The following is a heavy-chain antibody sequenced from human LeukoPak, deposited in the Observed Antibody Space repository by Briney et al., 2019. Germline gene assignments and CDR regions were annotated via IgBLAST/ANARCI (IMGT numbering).Heavy chain of an antibody. V-gene: IGHV1-18*01. Sequence: ASVKVSCKASGYTFTSYGISWVRQAPGQGLEWMGWISAYNGNTNYAQKLQGRVTMTTDTSTSTAYMELRSLRSEDTAVYYCARRGSSWSQARFDPWGQGTLVTVSS. CDR3: ARRGSSWSQARFDP. CDR2: ISAYNGNT. J-gene: IGHJ5*02. CDR1: GYTFTSYG. D-gene: IGHD6-13*01.